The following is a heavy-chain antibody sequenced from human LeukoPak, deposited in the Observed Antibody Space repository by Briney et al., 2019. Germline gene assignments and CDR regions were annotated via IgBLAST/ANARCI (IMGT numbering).Heavy chain of an antibody. CDR3: AERGVVIRVILVGFHKEAYYFDS. J-gene: IGHJ4*02. CDR2: ISGSGGGT. V-gene: IGHV3-23*01. CDR1: GITLSNYG. Sequence: GGSLRLSRAVSGITLSNYGMSWVRQAPGKGLEWVAGISGSGGGTNYADSVKGQFTISRDNSKNTLYLQMNSLRVEDTAVYFCAERGVVIRVILVGFHKEAYYFDSWGQGALVTVSS. D-gene: IGHD3-22*01.